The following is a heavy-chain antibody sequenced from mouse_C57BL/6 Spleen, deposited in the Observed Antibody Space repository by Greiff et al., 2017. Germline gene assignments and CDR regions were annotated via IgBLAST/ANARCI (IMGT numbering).Heavy chain of an antibody. CDR1: GYTFTSYW. V-gene: IGHV1-52*01. CDR2: IYPADSET. Sequence: VQLQQPGAELVRPGASVKLSCKASGYTFTSYWMHWVKQRPVQGLEWIGNIYPADSETHYNQKFKDKATLTVAKSSSTAYMQLSSLTSEDSAVYYCARSACGFDSYSFDYWGQGTTLTVSS. CDR3: ARSACGFDSYSFDY. J-gene: IGHJ2*01. D-gene: IGHD2-2*01.